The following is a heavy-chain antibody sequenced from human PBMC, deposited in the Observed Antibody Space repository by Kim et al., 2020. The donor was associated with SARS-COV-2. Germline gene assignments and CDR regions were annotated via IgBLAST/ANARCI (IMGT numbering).Heavy chain of an antibody. D-gene: IGHD2-15*01. CDR3: ARGEDIVVVVAYYYYGMDV. CDR1: GGTFSSYA. V-gene: IGHV1-69*13. Sequence: SVKVSCKASGGTFSSYAISWVRQAPGQGLEWMGGIIPIFGTANYAQKFQGRVTITADESTSTAYMELSSLRSEDTAVYYCARGEDIVVVVAYYYYGMDVWGQGTTVTVSS. CDR2: IIPIFGTA. J-gene: IGHJ6*02.